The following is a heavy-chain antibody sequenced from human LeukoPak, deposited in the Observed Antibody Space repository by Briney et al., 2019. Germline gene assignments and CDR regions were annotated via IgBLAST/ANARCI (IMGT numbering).Heavy chain of an antibody. CDR1: GFTFSSYD. CDR2: IWYDGSNK. CDR3: AKDHESSGSGELGF. D-gene: IGHD3-10*01. J-gene: IGHJ4*02. Sequence: GGSLRLSCAASGFTFSSYDMHWVRQAPGKGLEWVAVIWYDGSNKYYADSVKGRFTISRDNSKNTLYLQMNNLRAEDTAVYYCAKDHESSGSGELGFWGQGTLVTVSS. V-gene: IGHV3-33*06.